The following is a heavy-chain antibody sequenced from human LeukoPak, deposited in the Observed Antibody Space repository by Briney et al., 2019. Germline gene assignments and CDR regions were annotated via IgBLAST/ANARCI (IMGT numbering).Heavy chain of an antibody. Sequence: PSETLSLTRTVSGGSISRYDWSWIRQSPGKGLEWIGYISYSGTTDYDPSLKSRVTMSVDTSKNHFSLKLSSVTAADTAVYYCARKANCVSGSCRYFDYWGQGTPVTVSS. CDR1: GGSISRYD. V-gene: IGHV4-59*01. J-gene: IGHJ4*02. D-gene: IGHD2-21*01. CDR2: ISYSGTT. CDR3: ARKANCVSGSCRYFDY.